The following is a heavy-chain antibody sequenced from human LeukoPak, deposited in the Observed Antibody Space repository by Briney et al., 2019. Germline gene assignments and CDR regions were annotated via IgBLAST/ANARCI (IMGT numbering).Heavy chain of an antibody. D-gene: IGHD2-2*01. CDR1: GGSISSYY. J-gene: IGHJ3*02. CDR3: ASRVVVPAASDDAFDI. CDR2: IYYSGST. Sequence: SEALSLTCTVSGGSISSYYWSWIRQPPGKGLEWIGYIYYSGSTNYNPSLKSRVTISVDTSKNQFSLKLSSVTAADTAVYYCASRVVVPAASDDAFDIWGQGTMVTVSS. V-gene: IGHV4-59*01.